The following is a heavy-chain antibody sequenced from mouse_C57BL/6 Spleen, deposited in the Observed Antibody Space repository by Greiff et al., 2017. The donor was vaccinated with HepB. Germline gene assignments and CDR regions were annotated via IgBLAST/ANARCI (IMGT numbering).Heavy chain of an antibody. V-gene: IGHV1-82*01. Sequence: VKLMESGPELVKPGASVKISCKASGYAFSSSWMNWVKQRPGKGLEWIGRIYPGDGDTNYNGKFKGKATLTADKSSSTAYMQLSSLTSEDSAVYFCARGIYVGYFDVWGTGTTVTVSS. CDR2: IYPGDGDT. J-gene: IGHJ1*03. CDR1: GYAFSSSW. D-gene: IGHD1-1*01. CDR3: ARGIYVGYFDV.